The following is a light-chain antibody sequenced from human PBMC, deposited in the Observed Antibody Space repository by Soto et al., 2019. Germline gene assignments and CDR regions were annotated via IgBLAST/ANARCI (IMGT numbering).Light chain of an antibody. CDR2: EVS. CDR1: SSDVGAYTY. CDR3: SSFTSSSTPVV. V-gene: IGLV2-14*01. Sequence: QSALTQPASVSGSPGQSVTISCTGTSSDVGAYTYVSWYQQHPGKAPKLMIYEVSYRPSGVSNRFSGSKSGNTASLTTSGLQAEDEADYYCSSFTSSSTPVVFGGGTKLTVL. J-gene: IGLJ2*01.